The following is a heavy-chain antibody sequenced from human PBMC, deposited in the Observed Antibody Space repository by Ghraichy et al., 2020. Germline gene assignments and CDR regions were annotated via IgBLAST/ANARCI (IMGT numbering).Heavy chain of an antibody. J-gene: IGHJ4*01. CDR2: VRAKSSIT. Sequence: GESLNISCATSGFNFNTHAMTWVRQAPGKGLECVAAVRAKSSITYYPVSVKARFTVIRDSSKTTLSLQMNNLGPEDTAIYYCVKFSGQQLPNYHFGYWGHGTRVTVSS. D-gene: IGHD3-10*01. CDR1: GFNFNTHA. CDR3: VKFSGQQLPNYHFGY. V-gene: IGHV3-23*01.